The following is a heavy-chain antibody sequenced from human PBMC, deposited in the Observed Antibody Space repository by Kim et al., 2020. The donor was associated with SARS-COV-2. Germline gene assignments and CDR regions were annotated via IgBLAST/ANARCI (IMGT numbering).Heavy chain of an antibody. CDR1: GFTFSNYA. CDR3: ANLYSYDDDRGGF. CDR2: LTLSGGT. D-gene: IGHD3-22*01. Sequence: GGSLRLSCATSGFTFSNYAMSWVRQAPGKGLEWVSTLTLSGGTYYAKSVKGRFTISRDNSKITLYLQMNSLRAEDPAVYYCANLYSYDDDRGGFWGQGTLVTVSS. J-gene: IGHJ4*02. V-gene: IGHV3-23*01.